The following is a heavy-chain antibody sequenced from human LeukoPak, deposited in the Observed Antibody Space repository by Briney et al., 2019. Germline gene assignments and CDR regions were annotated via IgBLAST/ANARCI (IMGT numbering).Heavy chain of an antibody. V-gene: IGHV3-21*01. CDR1: GFTFSSYS. CDR3: ARGDGATPPDAFDV. CDR2: ISSGSTYI. D-gene: IGHD3-10*01. J-gene: IGHJ3*01. Sequence: PGGSLRLSCTASGFTFSSYSMNWVRQAPGKGLQWVSSISSGSTYIYYADSVKGRFTISRDNTKNSLYLQMNSLRGEDTAVYYCARGDGATPPDAFDVWGQGTMVNVSS.